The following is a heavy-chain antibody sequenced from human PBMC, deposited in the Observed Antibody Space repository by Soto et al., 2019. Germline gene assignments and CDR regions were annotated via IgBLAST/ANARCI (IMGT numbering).Heavy chain of an antibody. Sequence: PWETRCLTCTVSGSAINSNNYYWAWIRQPPGKGLAWIASIYYDGSTYYNRSLKSRVTISIDTSKNQFSLRLRSVTAADTAIYYCAKVVVAATRHTDFDSWGQGTLVTVSS. CDR3: AKVVVAATRHTDFDS. CDR2: IYYDGST. J-gene: IGHJ4*02. D-gene: IGHD2-15*01. V-gene: IGHV4-39*01. CDR1: GSAINSNNYY.